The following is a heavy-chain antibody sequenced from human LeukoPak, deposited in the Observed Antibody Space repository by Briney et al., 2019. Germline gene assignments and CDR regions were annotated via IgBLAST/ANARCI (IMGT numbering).Heavy chain of an antibody. V-gene: IGHV1-24*01. CDR1: GYTLTELS. J-gene: IGHJ4*02. D-gene: IGHD2-21*02. CDR3: ATGDFAPPFAYSGGDCYFY. Sequence: GASLKVSCKVSGYTLTELSMHWVRQAPGKGLEWMGGFDPEDGETIYAQKFQGRVTMTEDTSTDTAYMELSSLRSEDTAVYYCATGDFAPPFAYSGGDCYFYWGQGTLVTVSS. CDR2: FDPEDGET.